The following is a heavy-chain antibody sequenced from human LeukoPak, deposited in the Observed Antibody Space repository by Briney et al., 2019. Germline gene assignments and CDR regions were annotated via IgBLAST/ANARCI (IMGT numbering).Heavy chain of an antibody. V-gene: IGHV3-30*02. CDR1: GFTFSSYG. Sequence: GGSLRLSCAASGFTFSSYGMHWVRQAPGKGLEWVAVIRYDGSNKYYADSVKGRFTISRDNSKNTLYLQMNSLRAEDTAVYYCAKPLTFGGTYDAFDIWGQGTMVTVSS. J-gene: IGHJ3*02. CDR3: AKPLTFGGTYDAFDI. CDR2: IRYDGSNK. D-gene: IGHD3-16*01.